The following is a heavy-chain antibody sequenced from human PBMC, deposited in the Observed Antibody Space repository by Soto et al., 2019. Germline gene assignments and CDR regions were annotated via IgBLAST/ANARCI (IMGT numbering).Heavy chain of an antibody. CDR3: ASGLYYYDSSGFSHDAFDI. CDR2: ISAYNGNT. J-gene: IGHJ3*02. D-gene: IGHD3-22*01. Sequence: QVPLVQSGAEVKKPGASVKVSCKASGYTFTSYGISWVRQAPGQGLEWMGWISAYNGNTNYAQKLQGRVTMTTDTSTSTAYMELRSLRSDDTAVYYCASGLYYYDSSGFSHDAFDIWGQGTMVTVSS. V-gene: IGHV1-18*01. CDR1: GYTFTSYG.